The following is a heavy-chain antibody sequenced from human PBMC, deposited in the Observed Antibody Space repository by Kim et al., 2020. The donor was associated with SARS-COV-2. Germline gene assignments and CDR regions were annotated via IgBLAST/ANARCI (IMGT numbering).Heavy chain of an antibody. V-gene: IGHV4-4*02. CDR2: IHHEGST. D-gene: IGHD1-1*01. J-gene: IGHJ5*02. CDR3: ARCPLDTNSFYFDP. Sequence: SETLSLTCAVSGGSIISSDFWSWVRQPPGQGLEWIGEIHHEGSTIYNPSLKSRLTMSLDKSKNQFSVNLSSVTAADTAVYYCARCPLDTNSFYFDPWGQGTLVTVSS. CDR1: GGSIISSDF.